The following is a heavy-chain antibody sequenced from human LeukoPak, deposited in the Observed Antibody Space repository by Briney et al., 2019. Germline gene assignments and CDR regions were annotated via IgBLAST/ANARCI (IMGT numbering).Heavy chain of an antibody. J-gene: IGHJ4*02. Sequence: GGSLRLSCAASGFTFSSYAMSWVRQAPGKGLEWVSAISGSGGSTYYADSVKGRFTISRDNSKNTLYLQMNSLRAEDTAVYYCAKDRGRYYDILTGYYEGAYYFDYWGQGTLVTVSS. V-gene: IGHV3-23*01. CDR1: GFTFSSYA. CDR3: AKDRGRYYDILTGYYEGAYYFDY. CDR2: ISGSGGST. D-gene: IGHD3-9*01.